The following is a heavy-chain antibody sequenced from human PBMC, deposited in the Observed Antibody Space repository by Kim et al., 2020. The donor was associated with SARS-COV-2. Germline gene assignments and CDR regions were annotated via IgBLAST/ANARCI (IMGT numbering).Heavy chain of an antibody. CDR1: GGSISSYY. Sequence: SETLSLTCTVSGGSISSYYWSWIRQPPGKGLEWIGYIYYSGSTNYNPSLKSRVTISVDTSKNQFSLRLSSVTAADTAVYYCARGLGYCSGGSCYEGGYFDYWGQGTLVTVSS. CDR3: ARGLGYCSGGSCYEGGYFDY. D-gene: IGHD2-15*01. CDR2: IYYSGST. V-gene: IGHV4-59*01. J-gene: IGHJ4*02.